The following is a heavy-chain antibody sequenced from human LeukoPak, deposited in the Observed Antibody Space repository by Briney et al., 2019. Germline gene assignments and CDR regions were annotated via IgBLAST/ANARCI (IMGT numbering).Heavy chain of an antibody. CDR2: ISGSGGST. CDR1: GFTVSNNY. J-gene: IGHJ4*02. V-gene: IGHV3-23*01. D-gene: IGHD3-22*01. CDR3: AKAIHYYDSSGFTYYFDY. Sequence: SGGSLRLSCAASGFTVSNNYMSWVRQAPGKGLEWVSAISGSGGSTYYADSVKGRFTISRDNSKNTLYLQMNSLRAEDTAVYYCAKAIHYYDSSGFTYYFDYWGQGTLVTVSS.